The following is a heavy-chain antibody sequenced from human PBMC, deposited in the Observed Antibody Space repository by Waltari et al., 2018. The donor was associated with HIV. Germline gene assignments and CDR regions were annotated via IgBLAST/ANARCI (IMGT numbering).Heavy chain of an antibody. J-gene: IGHJ6*01. D-gene: IGHD6-19*01. V-gene: IGHV4-34*01. Sequence: QVHLEQWGTGLLRPSETLSLTCAVYGGSFSGFYWRWNPQSPGRGLEWIGEVNHVGRTNYSPSLKGRVTVSVDTSKNQFSLTMRSVTAADTAVYYCARDSAPGLAVDDDDGEFFYYGLDVWGQGTTVTVSS. CDR3: ARDSAPGLAVDDDDGEFFYYGLDV. CDR1: GGSFSGFY. CDR2: VNHVGRT.